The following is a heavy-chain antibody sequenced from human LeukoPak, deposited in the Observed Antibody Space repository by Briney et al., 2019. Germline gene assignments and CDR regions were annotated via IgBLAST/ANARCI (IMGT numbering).Heavy chain of an antibody. D-gene: IGHD6-13*01. J-gene: IGHJ5*02. V-gene: IGHV3-21*04. Sequence: GGSLRLSCAASGFTFDDYGMSWVRQAPGKGLEWVSSISSSSSYIYYADSVKGRFTISRDNAKNSLYLQMNSLRAEDTAVYYCARGSSSWVSNWFDPWGQGTLVTVSS. CDR3: ARGSSSWVSNWFDP. CDR2: ISSSSSYI. CDR1: GFTFDDYG.